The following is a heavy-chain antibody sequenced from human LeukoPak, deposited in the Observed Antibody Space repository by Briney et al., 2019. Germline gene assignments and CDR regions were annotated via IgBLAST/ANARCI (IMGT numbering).Heavy chain of an antibody. CDR1: GGTFSSYA. Sequence: SVKVSCKASGGTFSSYAISWVRQAPGQGLEWMGRIIPILGIANYAQKFQGRVTTTADKSTSTAYMELSSLRSEDTAVYYCAKIANSGGRRGEHEVWGQGTLVTVSS. CDR3: AKIANSGGRRGEHEV. V-gene: IGHV1-69*04. D-gene: IGHD6-19*01. J-gene: IGHJ4*02. CDR2: IIPILGIA.